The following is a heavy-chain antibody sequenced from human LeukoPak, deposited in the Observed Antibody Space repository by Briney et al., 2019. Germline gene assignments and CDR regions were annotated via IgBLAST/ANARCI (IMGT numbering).Heavy chain of an antibody. V-gene: IGHV4-59*08. J-gene: IGHJ4*02. Sequence: SETLSLTCTVSGGSISGYYWSWIRQPPGKGLEWIGHISYSGSTRYNSSLNSRVTISVDTSKNQFSLKLSSVTAADTAVYYCARQTYYDYVWGSYRYRFFDYWGQGTLVTVSS. CDR2: ISYSGST. D-gene: IGHD3-16*02. CDR1: GGSISGYY. CDR3: ARQTYYDYVWGSYRYRFFDY.